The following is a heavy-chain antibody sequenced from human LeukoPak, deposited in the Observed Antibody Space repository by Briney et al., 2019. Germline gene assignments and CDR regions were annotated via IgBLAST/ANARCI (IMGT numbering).Heavy chain of an antibody. D-gene: IGHD4-17*01. CDR2: ISSSGDTI. CDR1: GFTFSDYY. V-gene: IGHV3-11*04. J-gene: IGHJ4*02. CDR3: ARDRLHYGEYEKTFDY. Sequence: GGSLRLSCAASGFTFSDYYMNWIRQAPGKGLEWVSYISSSGDTIYYADSVKGRFTISRDNAKNSLYLQMNSLRAEDTAVYYCARDRLHYGEYEKTFDYWGQGTLVSVSS.